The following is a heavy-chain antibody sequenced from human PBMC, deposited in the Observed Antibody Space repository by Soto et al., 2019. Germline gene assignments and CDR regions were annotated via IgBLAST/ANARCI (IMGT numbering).Heavy chain of an antibody. CDR1: GGSFSGYY. Sequence: QVQLQQWGAGLLKPSETLSLTCAVYGGSFSGYYWSWIRQPPGKGLEWIGEINHSGSTNYNPSIKSRVTISVDTSKNQFSLKLSSVTAADTAVYYCASIMATAAGNYYYYGMDVWGQGTTVTVSS. V-gene: IGHV4-34*01. D-gene: IGHD6-13*01. J-gene: IGHJ6*02. CDR3: ASIMATAAGNYYYYGMDV. CDR2: INHSGST.